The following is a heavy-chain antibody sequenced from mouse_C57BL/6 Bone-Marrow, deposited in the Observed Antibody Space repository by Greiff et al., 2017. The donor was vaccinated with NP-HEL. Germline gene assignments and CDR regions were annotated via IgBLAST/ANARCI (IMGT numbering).Heavy chain of an antibody. D-gene: IGHD2-2*01. CDR1: GFNIKDDY. CDR3: TGVTTDY. Sequence: EVQLQESGAELVRPGASVKLSCTASGFNIKDDYMHWVKQRPEQGLEWIGWIDPENGDTEYASKFQGKATITADTSSNTAYLQLSSLTSEDTAVYYCTGVTTDYGGQGTTLTVSS. CDR2: IDPENGDT. J-gene: IGHJ2*01. V-gene: IGHV14-4*01.